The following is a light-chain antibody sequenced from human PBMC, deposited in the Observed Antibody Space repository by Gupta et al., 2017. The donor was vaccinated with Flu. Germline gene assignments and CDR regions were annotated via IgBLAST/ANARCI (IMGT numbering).Light chain of an antibody. J-gene: IGLJ3*02. Sequence: QSVLTQPPSASGPPGPRVTISCSGSSSHIGGNTVHWYQQLPGTAPKLLIYNNDQRPSGVPDRFSASKSGTSASLAISGLQSEDEADYYCAAWDDSLNGVVFGGGTKLTVL. CDR1: SSHIGGNT. V-gene: IGLV1-44*01. CDR3: AAWDDSLNGVV. CDR2: NND.